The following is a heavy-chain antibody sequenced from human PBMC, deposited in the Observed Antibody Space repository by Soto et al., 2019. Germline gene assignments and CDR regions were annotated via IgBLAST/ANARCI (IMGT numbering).Heavy chain of an antibody. J-gene: IGHJ6*03. CDR2: ISAYNGNT. CDR3: ARNIMKLVPAPYYSYYMDV. V-gene: IGHV1-18*01. D-gene: IGHD2-2*01. CDR1: GYTFTSYG. Sequence: ASVKVSCKASGYTFTSYGISWVRQAPGQGLEWMGWISAYNGNTNYAQKLQGRVTMTTDTSTSTAYMELRSLGSDDTAVYYCARNIMKLVPAPYYSYYMDVWGKGPRSPSP.